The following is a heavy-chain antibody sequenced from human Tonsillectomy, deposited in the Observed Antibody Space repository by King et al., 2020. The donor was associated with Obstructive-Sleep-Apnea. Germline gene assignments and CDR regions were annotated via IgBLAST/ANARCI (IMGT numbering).Heavy chain of an antibody. CDR3: ARDFFFASHRYYYGMDV. V-gene: IGHV3-7*03. Sequence: VQLVESGGGLAQPGGSLRLSCAASGFTFSSIWMTWVRQAPGKGLEWVANINEDGTEKYYVDSVKGRFTISRDNAKNSLYLQMNSLRAEDTAVYYCARDFFFASHRYYYGMDVWGQGTTVTVSS. CDR1: GFTFSSIW. D-gene: IGHD3-3*01. J-gene: IGHJ6*02. CDR2: INEDGTEK.